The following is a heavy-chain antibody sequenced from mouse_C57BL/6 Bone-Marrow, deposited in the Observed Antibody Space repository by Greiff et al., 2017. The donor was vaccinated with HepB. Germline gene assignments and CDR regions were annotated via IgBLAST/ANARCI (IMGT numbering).Heavy chain of an antibody. J-gene: IGHJ1*03. V-gene: IGHV10-1*01. CDR3: VRHYDYDEGYFDV. D-gene: IGHD2-4*01. CDR1: GFSFNTYA. CDR2: IRSKSNNYAT. Sequence: EVKLVESGGGLVQPKGSLKLSCAASGFSFNTYAMNWVRQAPGKGLEWVARIRSKSNNYATYYADSVKDRFTISRDDSESMLYLQMNNLKTEDTAMYYCVRHYDYDEGYFDVWGTGTTVTVSS.